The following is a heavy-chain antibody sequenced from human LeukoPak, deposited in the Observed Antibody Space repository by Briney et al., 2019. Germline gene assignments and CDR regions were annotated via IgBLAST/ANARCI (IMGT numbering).Heavy chain of an antibody. V-gene: IGHV4-34*01. D-gene: IGHD2-2*02. Sequence: SETLSLTCAVYGGSFSGYYWSWIRQPPGKGLEWIGEINHSGSTNYNPSLKSRVTISVDTSKNQFSLKLSSVTAADTAVYYCARGEREDQNCSSTSCYTDWFDPWGQGTLVTVSS. CDR1: GGSFSGYY. CDR3: ARGEREDQNCSSTSCYTDWFDP. J-gene: IGHJ5*02. CDR2: INHSGST.